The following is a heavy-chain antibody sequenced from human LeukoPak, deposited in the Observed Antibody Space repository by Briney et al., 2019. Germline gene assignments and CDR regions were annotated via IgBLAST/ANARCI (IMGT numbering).Heavy chain of an antibody. CDR2: IYYSGST. CDR1: GSSISSGGYY. V-gene: IGHV4-31*03. Sequence: PSETLSLTCTVSGSSISSGGYYWSWIRQHPGKGLEWIGYIYYSGSTYYNPSLKSRVTTSVDTSKNQFSLKLSSVTAADTAVYYCARVWNDYGDYVPDYWGQGTLVTVSS. J-gene: IGHJ4*02. CDR3: ARVWNDYGDYVPDY. D-gene: IGHD4-17*01.